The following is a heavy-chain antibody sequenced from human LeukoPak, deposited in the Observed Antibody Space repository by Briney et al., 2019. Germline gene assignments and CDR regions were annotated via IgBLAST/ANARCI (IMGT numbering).Heavy chain of an antibody. CDR2: ISGSGGTT. D-gene: IGHD6-19*01. CDR1: GFTFSSYA. CDR3: AKPVAGTGYFDY. V-gene: IGHV3-23*01. Sequence: GGSLRLSCAVSGFTFSSYAMSWVRQAPGKGLGWVSTISGSGGTTYYADSVKGRFTISRDNSKNTLYLQMNSLRAGDTAVYYCAKPVAGTGYFDYWGQGTLVTVSS. J-gene: IGHJ4*02.